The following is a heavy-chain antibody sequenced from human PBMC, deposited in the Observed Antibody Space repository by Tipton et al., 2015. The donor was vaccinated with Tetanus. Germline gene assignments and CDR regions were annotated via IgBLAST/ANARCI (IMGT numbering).Heavy chain of an antibody. D-gene: IGHD3-16*01. Sequence: RSLRLSCAASGFNFSFYGIHWVRQAPGKGLEWVAVVWYGGSHKYYADSVKGRFTISRDNAKNSLYLHMKSLSAEDTAVYYCASGGTLDYWGQGAMVSVSS. CDR3: ASGGTLDY. CDR2: VWYGGSHK. J-gene: IGHJ4*02. CDR1: GFNFSFYG. V-gene: IGHV3-33*03.